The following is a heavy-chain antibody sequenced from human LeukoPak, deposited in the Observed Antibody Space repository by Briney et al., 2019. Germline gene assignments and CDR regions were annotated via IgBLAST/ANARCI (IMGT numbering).Heavy chain of an antibody. CDR2: ISGYNGNT. Sequence: ASVKLSCKASGYTFPNYGVSWVRQAPGQGLEWMGWISGYNGNTNFAKKHQGRVTMTTDTSTSTAYMELRSLRSDDTAVYYCARALGSGTHYYYYYMDVWGKGTTVTVSS. CDR3: ARALGSGTHYYYYYMDV. CDR1: GYTFPNYG. D-gene: IGHD1-7*01. J-gene: IGHJ6*03. V-gene: IGHV1-18*01.